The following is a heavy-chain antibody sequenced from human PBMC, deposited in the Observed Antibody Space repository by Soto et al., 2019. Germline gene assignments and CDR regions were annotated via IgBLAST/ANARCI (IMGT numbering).Heavy chain of an antibody. Sequence: PGGSLRLSCAASGFTFSSYGMHWVRQAPGKGLEWVSDIWNTSSTIYYADSVRGRFTISRDNAKNSLHLQMDSLRDEDTAVYYCARVGSFYESSGYYFPFDYWGQGTLVTVSS. D-gene: IGHD3-22*01. V-gene: IGHV3-48*02. CDR2: IWNTSSTI. CDR1: GFTFSSYG. CDR3: ARVGSFYESSGYYFPFDY. J-gene: IGHJ4*02.